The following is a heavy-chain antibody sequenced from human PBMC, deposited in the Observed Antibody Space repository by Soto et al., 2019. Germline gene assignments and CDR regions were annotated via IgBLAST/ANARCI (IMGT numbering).Heavy chain of an antibody. CDR2: IHYSGST. Sequence: SETLSLTCIVSGGSISSRSYYWGWIRQPPGKGLEWIGSIHYSGSTYYNPSLKSRVTISVDPSKTQFSLNLSSVTAADTAMYYCARQSAVAVAGTLYYFYGVDVWGQGTTVTVSS. V-gene: IGHV4-39*01. J-gene: IGHJ6*02. D-gene: IGHD6-19*01. CDR3: ARQSAVAVAGTLYYFYGVDV. CDR1: GGSISSRSYY.